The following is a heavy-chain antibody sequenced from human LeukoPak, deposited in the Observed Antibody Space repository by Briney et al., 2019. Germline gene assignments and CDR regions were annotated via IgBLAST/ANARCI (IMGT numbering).Heavy chain of an antibody. CDR3: AKLPSMYCGGDCYTEYFQH. CDR1: GFTFSSYG. Sequence: PGRSLRLSCAASGFTFSSYGMHWVRQAPGKGXXXXXXXXXXGSNKYYADSVKGRFTISRDNSKNTLYLQMNSLRAEDTAVYYCAKLPSMYCGGDCYTEYFQHWGQGTLVTVSS. CDR2: XXXXGSNK. V-gene: IGHV3-30*18. J-gene: IGHJ1*01. D-gene: IGHD2-21*02.